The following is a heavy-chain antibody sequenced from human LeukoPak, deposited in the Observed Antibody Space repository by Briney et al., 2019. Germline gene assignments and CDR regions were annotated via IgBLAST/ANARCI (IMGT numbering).Heavy chain of an antibody. J-gene: IGHJ4*02. V-gene: IGHV3-48*03. Sequence: GGSLRLSCAASGFTFSSYEMNWVRQAPGKGVEWVSYISSSDSTIYYADSVKGRFTISRDNSKNSLYLQMNSLRAEDTAVYYCARGGGYNPWGQGTLVTVSS. D-gene: IGHD5-24*01. CDR3: ARGGGYNP. CDR1: GFTFSSYE. CDR2: ISSSDSTI.